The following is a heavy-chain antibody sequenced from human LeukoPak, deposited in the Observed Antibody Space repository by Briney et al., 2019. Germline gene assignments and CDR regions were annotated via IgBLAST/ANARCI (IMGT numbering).Heavy chain of an antibody. CDR1: GGSIISSDYH. V-gene: IGHV4-39*07. J-gene: IGHJ4*02. CDR3: ARVRGYSYGRGNVLHDY. Sequence: SETLSLTCTVSGGSIISSDYHWGWVRQPPGKGLEWIGTISYSGNTDYNPSLKSRVTISVDTSKNQFSLKLSSVTAADTAVYYCARVRGYSYGRGNVLHDYWGQGTLVTVSS. D-gene: IGHD5-18*01. CDR2: ISYSGNT.